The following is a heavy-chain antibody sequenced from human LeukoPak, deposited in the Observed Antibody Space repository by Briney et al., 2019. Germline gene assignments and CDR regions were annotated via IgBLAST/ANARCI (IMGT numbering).Heavy chain of an antibody. J-gene: IGHJ4*02. V-gene: IGHV1-2*02. D-gene: IGHD3-10*01. CDR3: AIQRGTMVRGVLDY. CDR1: GYTFTGYY. CDR2: INPNSGGT. Sequence: ASVKVSRKASGYTFTGYYMHWVRQAPGQGLEWMGWINPNSGGTNYAQKFQGRVTMTRDTSISTAYMELSRLRSDDTAVYYCAIQRGTMVRGVLDYWGQGTLVTVSS.